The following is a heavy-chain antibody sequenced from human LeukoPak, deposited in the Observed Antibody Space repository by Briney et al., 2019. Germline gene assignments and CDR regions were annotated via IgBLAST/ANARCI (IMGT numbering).Heavy chain of an antibody. V-gene: IGHV1-18*01. CDR1: GYTFTSYG. J-gene: IGHJ4*02. D-gene: IGHD3-3*01. CDR3: ARAPGYDFWSGYYSTGDY. Sequence: ASVKVSCKASGYTFTSYGISWVRQAPGQGLEWMGWISAYNGNTNYAQKLQGRVTMATDTSTSTAYMQLRSLSSDDTAVYYCARAPGYDFWSGYYSTGDYWGQGTLVTVSS. CDR2: ISAYNGNT.